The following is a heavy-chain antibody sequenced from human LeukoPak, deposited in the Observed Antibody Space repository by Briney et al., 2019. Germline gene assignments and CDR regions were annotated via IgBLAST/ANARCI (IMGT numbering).Heavy chain of an antibody. V-gene: IGHV3-30*02. CDR2: IRYDGNNK. CDR3: ASDPQDYYDSSGYPDY. Sequence: PGGSLRLSCAASGFTFSSYGIHWVRQAPGKGLEWVAFIRYDGNNKYYADSVKGRFTISRDNSKNTLYLQMNSLRAEDTAVYYCASDPQDYYDSSGYPDYWGQGTLVTVSS. J-gene: IGHJ4*02. D-gene: IGHD3-22*01. CDR1: GFTFSSYG.